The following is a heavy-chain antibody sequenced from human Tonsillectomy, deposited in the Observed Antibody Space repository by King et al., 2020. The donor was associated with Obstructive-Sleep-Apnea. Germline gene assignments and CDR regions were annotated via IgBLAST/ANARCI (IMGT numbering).Heavy chain of an antibody. CDR3: ARDLADYGSGSYYLTFHFDY. D-gene: IGHD3-10*01. CDR2: IYYSGST. CDR1: GGSISSSSYY. V-gene: IGHV4-39*07. Sequence: QLQESGPGLVKPSETLSLTCTVSGGSISSSSYYWGWIRQPPGKGLEWIGSIYYSGSTYYNPALKSLVTISVETSKNQFSLKLSSVTAADTAVYYCARDLADYGSGSYYLTFHFDYWGQGTLVTVSS. J-gene: IGHJ4*02.